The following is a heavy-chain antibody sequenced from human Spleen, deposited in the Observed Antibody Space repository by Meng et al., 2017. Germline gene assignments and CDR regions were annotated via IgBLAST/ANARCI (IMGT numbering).Heavy chain of an antibody. D-gene: IGHD5-24*01. CDR2: VSFDGSYK. CDR1: GFTSSTYV. CDR3: AKDFTGNRDY. Sequence: QVQLVESGGGVVQPGRSLRLSCAASGFTSSTYVMHWVPQAPGKGLEWVTVVSFDGSYKNYADSVKGRFTISRDNSKNTLYLQMDSLRAEDTAVYYCAKDFTGNRDYWGQGTLVTVSS. V-gene: IGHV3-30-3*01. J-gene: IGHJ4*02.